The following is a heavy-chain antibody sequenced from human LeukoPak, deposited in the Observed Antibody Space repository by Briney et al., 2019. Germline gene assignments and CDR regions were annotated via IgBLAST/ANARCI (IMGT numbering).Heavy chain of an antibody. J-gene: IGHJ4*02. Sequence: SETLSLTCTVSGDSISRSTYYWDWIRQPPGKGLEWIGSVYYGRSPYFNPSLESRATISVDTSKNHFSLKMSSVTAADTAVYYCARSSGTGTFSYWGQGTLVTVSS. CDR3: ARSSGTGTFSY. CDR2: VYYGRSP. V-gene: IGHV4-39*02. D-gene: IGHD6-25*01. CDR1: GDSISRSTYY.